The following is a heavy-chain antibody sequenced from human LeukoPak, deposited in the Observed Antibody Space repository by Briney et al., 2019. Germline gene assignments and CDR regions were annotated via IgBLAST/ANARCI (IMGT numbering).Heavy chain of an antibody. J-gene: IGHJ4*02. CDR3: ARGGWFGVYYFDY. CDR2: INPNSGGT. V-gene: IGHV1-2*02. CDR1: GYTFTGYY. Sequence: ASVKVSCKASGYTFTGYYMHWVRQAPGQGLEWVGWINPNSGGTNYAQKFQGRVTMTRDTSISTAYMELSRLRSDDTAVYYCARGGWFGVYYFDYWGQGTLVTVSS. D-gene: IGHD3-10*01.